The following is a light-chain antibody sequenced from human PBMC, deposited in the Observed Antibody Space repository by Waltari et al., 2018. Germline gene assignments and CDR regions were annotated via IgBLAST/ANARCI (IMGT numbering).Light chain of an antibody. CDR2: ENN. V-gene: IGLV1-51*02. Sequence: QSVLTQPPSVSAAPGQRVTISCSGSTSNIGNNYVSWYQQLPGTAPKLLSYENNKRPAGISDRFSGSKSGTSATLGITGLQTGDEAEYDCGTWDSSLTAGVFGGGTKLTVL. J-gene: IGLJ2*01. CDR1: TSNIGNNY. CDR3: GTWDSSLTAGV.